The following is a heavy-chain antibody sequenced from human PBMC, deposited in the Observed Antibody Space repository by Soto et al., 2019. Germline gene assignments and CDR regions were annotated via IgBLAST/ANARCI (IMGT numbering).Heavy chain of an antibody. Sequence: XGSLRLSCVASGFTFSGNVMSWVRQAPGKGLEWISIISGSGGSTYYADSVKGRFTISRDNSNNTLYLQMHSLTAADTAVYYCAKNGCGGDCYSSVAGNWFDPWGQGTLVTVSS. CDR3: AKNGCGGDCYSSVAGNWFDP. D-gene: IGHD2-21*02. CDR2: ISGSGGST. V-gene: IGHV3-23*01. CDR1: GFTFSGNV. J-gene: IGHJ5*02.